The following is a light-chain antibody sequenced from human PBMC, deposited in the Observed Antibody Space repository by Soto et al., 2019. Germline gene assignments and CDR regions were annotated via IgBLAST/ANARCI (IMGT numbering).Light chain of an antibody. CDR1: SSDVGNYNF. J-gene: IGLJ1*01. CDR3: CSYSGSNIPLI. Sequence: QSALTQPASVSGSPGQSITVSCTGTSSDVGNYNFVSWYQQHQGKAPKLMIYEVSKRPSGVLNRFSGSKSGNTASLTISGLQAEDEADYYCCSYSGSNIPLISGTGTKLTVL. V-gene: IGLV2-23*02. CDR2: EVS.